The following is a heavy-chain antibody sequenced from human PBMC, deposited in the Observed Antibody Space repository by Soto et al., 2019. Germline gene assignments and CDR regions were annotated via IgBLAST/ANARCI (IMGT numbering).Heavy chain of an antibody. Sequence: QVQLVQSGAEVKKPGASVTVSCRASGDSFTGYYMHSVRQPPGQGLEWMGWINPNSGVTKYAQKFQSWVTMTRDTSIRTVSMQLRRLRSDDTAVYYCARESGGATATLDYYYFYMDVWRTGTTVTVSS. J-gene: IGHJ6*03. V-gene: IGHV1-2*04. CDR3: ARESGGATATLDYYYFYMDV. CDR2: INPNSGVT. D-gene: IGHD5-12*01. CDR1: GDSFTGYY.